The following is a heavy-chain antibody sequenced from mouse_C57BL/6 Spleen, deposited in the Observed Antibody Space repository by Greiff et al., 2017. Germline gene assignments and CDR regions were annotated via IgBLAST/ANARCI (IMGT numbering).Heavy chain of an antibody. CDR2: INPSTGGT. CDR3: ARSGSRPFDY. CDR1: GYSFTGYY. D-gene: IGHD1-1*01. V-gene: IGHV1-42*01. Sequence: EVQLQQSGPELVKPGASVKISCKASGYSFTGYYMNWVKQSPEKSLEWIGEINPSTGGTTYNQKFKAKATLTVDKSSSTAYMQLKSLTSEDSAVYYCARSGSRPFDYWGQGTTLTVSS. J-gene: IGHJ2*01.